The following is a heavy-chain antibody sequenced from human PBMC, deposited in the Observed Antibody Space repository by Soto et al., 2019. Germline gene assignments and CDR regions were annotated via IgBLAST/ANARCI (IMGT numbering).Heavy chain of an antibody. Sequence: QVQLVESGGGVVQPGRSLRLSCAASGFTFSSYAMHWVRQAPGKGLEWVAVISYDGSNKYYADSVKGRFTISRDNSKNTRYLQMNSLRAEDTAVYYCARDREAVAGAHFDYWGQGTLVTVSS. D-gene: IGHD6-19*01. CDR1: GFTFSSYA. V-gene: IGHV3-30-3*01. J-gene: IGHJ4*02. CDR3: ARDREAVAGAHFDY. CDR2: ISYDGSNK.